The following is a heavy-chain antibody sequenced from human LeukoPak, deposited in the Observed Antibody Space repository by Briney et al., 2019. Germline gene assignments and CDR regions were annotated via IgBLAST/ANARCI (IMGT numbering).Heavy chain of an antibody. CDR2: IYYSGNT. J-gene: IGHJ4*02. D-gene: IGHD2-15*01. CDR1: GGSISSGHYR. Sequence: PSETLSLTCTVSGGSISSGHYRWGWIRQPPGKGLDWIGSIYYSGNTHYNLSLQSRVTVSVDTSKNQFSLKLTSVTAADTAVYYCVRQRGVGSWSFDYWGQGNLVTVSS. CDR3: VRQRGVGSWSFDY. V-gene: IGHV4-39*01.